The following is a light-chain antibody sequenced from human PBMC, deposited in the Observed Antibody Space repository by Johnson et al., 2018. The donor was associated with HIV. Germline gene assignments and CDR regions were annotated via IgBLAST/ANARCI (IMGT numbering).Light chain of an antibody. J-gene: IGLJ1*01. Sequence: QSVLTQPPSVSAAPGQKVTISCSGSTSNIENNYVSWYQQLPGRAPKLLIYENNKRPSGIPDRFSGSKSGTSATLDITGLQSGDEADYYLGTWDSSLSAYVFGNGTQVTVL. CDR1: TSNIENNY. CDR3: GTWDSSLSAYV. CDR2: ENN. V-gene: IGLV1-51*02.